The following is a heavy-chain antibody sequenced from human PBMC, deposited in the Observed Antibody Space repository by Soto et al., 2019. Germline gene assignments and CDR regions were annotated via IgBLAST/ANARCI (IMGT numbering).Heavy chain of an antibody. J-gene: IGHJ6*02. CDR2: IHPGDSDT. CDR1: GYTFTNYW. V-gene: IGHV5-51*01. CDR3: ARPRSSSRNYYGMDV. Sequence: PGESLKISCKTSGYTFTNYWIGWVRQMPGKGLQWMGIIHPGDSDTRYSPSFEDKVTISADKSISTAYLQWSSLKASDTAMYYCARPRSSSRNYYGMDVWGQGTTVTVSS. D-gene: IGHD6-13*01.